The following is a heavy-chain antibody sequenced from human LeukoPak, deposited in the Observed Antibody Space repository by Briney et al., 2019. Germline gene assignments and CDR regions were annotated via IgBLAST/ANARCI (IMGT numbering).Heavy chain of an antibody. CDR2: IRYDGSDK. Sequence: GGSLRLSCAASGFTFSSYGMHWVRQAPGKGLEWVAFIRYDGSDKYYTDSVKGRFTISGDNSKNMLFLQMNSLRAEDTAVYYCAKGTYYYDSSGHERIDYWGQGTLVTVSS. J-gene: IGHJ4*02. CDR1: GFTFSSYG. V-gene: IGHV3-30*02. D-gene: IGHD3-22*01. CDR3: AKGTYYYDSSGHERIDY.